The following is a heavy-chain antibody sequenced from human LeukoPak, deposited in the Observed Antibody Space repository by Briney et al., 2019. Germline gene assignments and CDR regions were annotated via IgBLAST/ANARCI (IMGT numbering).Heavy chain of an antibody. D-gene: IGHD3-10*01. V-gene: IGHV3-48*03. CDR3: ARDLRITMVRGVKY. CDR1: GFTFSSYE. CDR2: ISSSGSTI. Sequence: PGGSLRLSCAASGFTFSSYEMNWVRQAPGKGLEWVSYISSSGSTIYYADSVKGRFTISRDNAKNSLYLQMNSLRAEDTAVYYCARDLRITMVRGVKYWGQGTLVTVSS. J-gene: IGHJ4*02.